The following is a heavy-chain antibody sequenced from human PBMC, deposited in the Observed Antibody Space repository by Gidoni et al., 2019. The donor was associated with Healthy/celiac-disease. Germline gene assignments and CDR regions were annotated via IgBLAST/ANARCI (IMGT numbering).Heavy chain of an antibody. V-gene: IGHV3-30-3*01. Sequence: QVQLVESGGGVVQPGRSLRLSCAASGFTFSSYAMHWVRQAPGKGLEWVAVISYDGSNKYYADSVKGRFTISRDNSKNTLYQQMNSLRAEDTAVYYCARDFAAAGTDFDYWGQGTLVTVSS. CDR2: ISYDGSNK. D-gene: IGHD6-13*01. CDR3: ARDFAAAGTDFDY. J-gene: IGHJ4*02. CDR1: GFTFSSYA.